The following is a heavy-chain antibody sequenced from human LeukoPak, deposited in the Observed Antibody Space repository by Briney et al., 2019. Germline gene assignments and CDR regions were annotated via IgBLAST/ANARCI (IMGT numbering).Heavy chain of an antibody. D-gene: IGHD3-9*01. V-gene: IGHV4-30-4*01. J-gene: IGHJ3*02. Sequence: KTSETLSLTCTVSGGSISSGDYYWSWIRQPPGKGLEWIGYIYYSGSTYYNPSLKSRVTISVDTSKNQFSLKLSSVTAADTAVYYCARGWGSDETGAFDIWGQGTMVTVSS. CDR2: IYYSGST. CDR1: GGSISSGDYY. CDR3: ARGWGSDETGAFDI.